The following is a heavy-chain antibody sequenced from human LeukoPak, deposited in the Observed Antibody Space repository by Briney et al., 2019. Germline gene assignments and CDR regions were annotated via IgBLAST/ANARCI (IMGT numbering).Heavy chain of an antibody. D-gene: IGHD5-12*01. V-gene: IGHV1-46*01. CDR3: ANQEWLRFNLNAFDI. CDR1: GYTLTSYY. J-gene: IGHJ3*02. Sequence: ASVKASCKASGYTLTSYYMHWVRQAPGQGLEWMGIINPSGGSTNYAQKFQGRVTMTRDMSTRTVYMELSSLRFEDTAVYYCANQEWLRFNLNAFDIWGQGTMVTVSS. CDR2: INPSGGST.